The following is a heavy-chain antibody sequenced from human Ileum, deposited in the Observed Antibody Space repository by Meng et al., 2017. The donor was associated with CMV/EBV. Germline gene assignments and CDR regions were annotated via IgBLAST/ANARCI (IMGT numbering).Heavy chain of an antibody. V-gene: IGHV1-2*02. J-gene: IGHJ4*02. CDR1: GYSFTDYY. Sequence: QVQLVPSGAELEQPGASVKVSCKASGYSFTDYYIHWLRRAPGQGLEWMGWINPNSGDTNYAQTFQDRVTVTRDTSINTVYMDFRGLTSDDTAMYYCVRGANYASYRVDYWGQGTLVTVSS. CDR3: VRGANYASYRVDY. CDR2: INPNSGDT. D-gene: IGHD2-2*01.